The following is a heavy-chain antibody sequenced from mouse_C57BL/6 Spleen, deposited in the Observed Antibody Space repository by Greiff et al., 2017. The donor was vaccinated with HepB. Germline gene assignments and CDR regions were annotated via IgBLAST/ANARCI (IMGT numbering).Heavy chain of an antibody. CDR3: ARGNYYGSSYGY. CDR1: GYSFTGYY. CDR2: INPSTGGT. Sequence: EVQLQQSGPELVKPGASVKISCKASGYSFTGYYMNWVKQSPEKSLEWIGEINPSTGGTTYNQKFKAKATLTVDKSSSTAYMQLKSLTSEDSAVYYCARGNYYGSSYGYWGQGTTLTVSS. J-gene: IGHJ2*01. D-gene: IGHD1-1*01. V-gene: IGHV1-42*01.